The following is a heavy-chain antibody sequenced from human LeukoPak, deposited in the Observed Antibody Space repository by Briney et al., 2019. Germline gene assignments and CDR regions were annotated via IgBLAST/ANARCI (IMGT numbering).Heavy chain of an antibody. J-gene: IGHJ5*02. D-gene: IGHD4-17*01. CDR2: FFYSGST. CDR3: VRATYGDNRWFDP. CDR1: GGSISSGDFY. Sequence: PSQTLSLTCSVSGGSISSGDFYWSWIRQPPGKGLEWIGYFFYSGSTYYNPSLKSRVTISVDTSKSQFSLRLSSVTAADTAVYYCVRATYGDNRWFDPWGQGTLVTVSS. V-gene: IGHV4-30-4*01.